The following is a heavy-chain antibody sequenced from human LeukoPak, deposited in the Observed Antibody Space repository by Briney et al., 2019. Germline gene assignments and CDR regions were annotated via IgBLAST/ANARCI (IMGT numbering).Heavy chain of an antibody. CDR3: ARAVGATRFYFDY. V-gene: IGHV3-53*01. Sequence: SGGSLRLSCAASGFTFSDYYMTWIRQAPGKGLEWVSVIYSGGSTYYADSVKGRFTISRDNSKNTLYLQMNSLRAEDTAVYYCARAVGATRFYFDYWGQGALVTVSS. J-gene: IGHJ4*02. CDR1: GFTFSDYY. CDR2: IYSGGST. D-gene: IGHD1-26*01.